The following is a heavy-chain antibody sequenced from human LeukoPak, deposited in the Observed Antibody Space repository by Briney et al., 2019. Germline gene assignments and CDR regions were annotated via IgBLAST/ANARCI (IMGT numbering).Heavy chain of an antibody. J-gene: IGHJ6*02. CDR2: ISAYNGNT. D-gene: IGHD3-22*01. CDR3: ARAAFDYYDSSGQTFYGMDV. V-gene: IGHV1-18*01. CDR1: GYTFTSYG. Sequence: GASVKVSCKASGYTFTSYGISWVRQAPGQGLEWMGWISAYNGNTNYAQKPQGRVTMTTDTSTSTAYMELRSLRSDDTAVYYCARAAFDYYDSSGQTFYGMDVWGQGTTVTVSS.